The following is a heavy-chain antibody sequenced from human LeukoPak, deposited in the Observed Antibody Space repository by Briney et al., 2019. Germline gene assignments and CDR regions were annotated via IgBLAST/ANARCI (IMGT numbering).Heavy chain of an antibody. J-gene: IGHJ4*02. V-gene: IGHV3-23*01. Sequence: PGGSLRLSCAASGFTFSSYWMSWVRQAPGKGLEWVSAINSGGGEYYTDSVKGRFTISRDNSRDTLYLQMNSLRVEDTAVYFCAKERTSEGYFDYWGQGTLVTVSS. CDR3: AKERTSEGYFDY. D-gene: IGHD2-15*01. CDR1: GFTFSSYW. CDR2: INSGGGE.